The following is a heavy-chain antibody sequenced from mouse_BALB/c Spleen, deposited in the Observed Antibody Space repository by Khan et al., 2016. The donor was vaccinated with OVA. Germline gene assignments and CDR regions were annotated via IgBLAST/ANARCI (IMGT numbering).Heavy chain of an antibody. J-gene: IGHJ2*01. CDR3: ARRGLRWDFDY. D-gene: IGHD1-1*01. V-gene: IGHV1-7*01. CDR1: GYTIINYW. CDR2: INPSTGYT. Sequence: VQLQQSGAELAKPGASVKMSCKASGYTIINYWILWIKQRPGQGLEWIGYINPSTGYTEYNQNFKDKATLTADKSSSTAYMQLSSLTSEDSTVDYCARRGLRWDFDYWGQGTTLTVAS.